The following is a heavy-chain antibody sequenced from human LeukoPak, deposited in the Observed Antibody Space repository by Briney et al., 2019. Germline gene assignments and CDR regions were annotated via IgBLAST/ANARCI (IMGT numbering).Heavy chain of an antibody. V-gene: IGHV4-59*01. Sequence: PPETLSLTCTVPGGSISSYYWSWIRQPPGKGLEWIGYIYYSGSTNYNPYLKSRVTISVATSKNQFSLKLSSVTAADTAVYYCARWYFDIWGRGTLVTVSS. CDR1: GGSISSYY. CDR3: ARWYFDI. CDR2: IYYSGST. J-gene: IGHJ2*01.